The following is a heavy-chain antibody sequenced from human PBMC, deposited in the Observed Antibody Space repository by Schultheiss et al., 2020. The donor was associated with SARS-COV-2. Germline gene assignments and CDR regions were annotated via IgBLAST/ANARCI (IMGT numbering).Heavy chain of an antibody. CDR2: ILPANSDT. V-gene: IGHV5-51*01. D-gene: IGHD4-23*01. J-gene: IGHJ6*02. CDR1: GYSFTSYW. CDR3: ATFLTPGHEYGGA. Sequence: GESLKISCKGSGYSFTSYWIGWVRQMPGKGLEWMAIILPANSDTRYSPSFQGQVTISADKSIRTAYLQWSSLQASDTAMYYCATFLTPGHEYGGAWGQGTTVTVYS.